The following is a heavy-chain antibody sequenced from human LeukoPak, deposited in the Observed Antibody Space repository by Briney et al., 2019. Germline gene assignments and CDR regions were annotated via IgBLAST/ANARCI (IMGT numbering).Heavy chain of an antibody. Sequence: ASVKVSCKASGGTFSSYAISWVRQAPGQGLEWMGGIIPIFGTANYAQKFQGRVTITADESTSTAYMELSSLRSEDTAVYYCARDITGTNKNYFDYWGQGTLVTVSP. CDR3: ARDITGTNKNYFDY. V-gene: IGHV1-69*13. J-gene: IGHJ4*02. CDR2: IIPIFGTA. D-gene: IGHD1-20*01. CDR1: GGTFSSYA.